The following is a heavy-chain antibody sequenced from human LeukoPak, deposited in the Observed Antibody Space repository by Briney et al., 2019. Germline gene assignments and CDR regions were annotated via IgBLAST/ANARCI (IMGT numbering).Heavy chain of an antibody. J-gene: IGHJ4*02. CDR2: IYYSGST. Sequence: SETLSLTCTVSGGSISSGDYYWSWIRQPPGKGLEWIGYIYYSGSTYYNPSLKSRVTISVDTSKNQFSLKLSSVTAADTAVYYCASNCGGDCSRSDLYYFDYWGQGTLVTVSS. CDR3: ASNCGGDCSRSDLYYFDY. CDR1: GGSISSGDYY. D-gene: IGHD2-21*02. V-gene: IGHV4-30-4*01.